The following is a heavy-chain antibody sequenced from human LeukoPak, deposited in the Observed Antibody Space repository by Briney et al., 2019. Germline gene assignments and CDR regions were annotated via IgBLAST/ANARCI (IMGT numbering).Heavy chain of an antibody. CDR1: GFTFDDFA. V-gene: IGHV3-9*01. CDR3: AKDIFPVHGYSGYVRAPAYYGMDV. D-gene: IGHD5-12*01. CDR2: ISWNGGSI. Sequence: GGSLRLSCAASGFTFDDFAMHWVRQAPGKALEWVSGISWNGGSIGYADSVKGRFTISRDNAKNSLYLQMNSLRAEDTALYYCAKDIFPVHGYSGYVRAPAYYGMDVWGQGTTVTVSS. J-gene: IGHJ6*02.